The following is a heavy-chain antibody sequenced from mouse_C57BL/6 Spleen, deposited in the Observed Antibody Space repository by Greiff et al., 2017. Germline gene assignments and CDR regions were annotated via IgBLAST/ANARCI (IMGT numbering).Heavy chain of an antibody. CDR2: IYPGDGDT. CDR3: ARREATNYFDY. D-gene: IGHD1-1*01. CDR1: GYAFSSSW. J-gene: IGHJ2*01. Sequence: QVQLQQSGPELVKPGASVKISCKASGYAFSSSWMNWVKQRPGKGLEWIGRIYPGDGDTNYNGKFKGKATLTADKSSSTAYMQLSSLTSEDSAVYFCARREATNYFDYWGQGTTLTVSS. V-gene: IGHV1-82*01.